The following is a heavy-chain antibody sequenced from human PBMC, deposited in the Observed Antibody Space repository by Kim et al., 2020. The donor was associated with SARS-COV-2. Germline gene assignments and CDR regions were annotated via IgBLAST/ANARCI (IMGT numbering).Heavy chain of an antibody. D-gene: IGHD3-3*01. CDR1: GYPISSGYY. CDR2: IYHSGST. J-gene: IGHJ6*02. Sequence: SETLSLTCTVSGYPISSGYYWGWIRQPPGKGLEWIGSIYHSGSTYYNPSLKSRVTISVDTSKNQFSLKLSSVTAADTAVYYCARVSLLLRRSGYSAFPRPDNVDYYGMDVWGQGTTVTVSS. CDR3: ARVSLLLRRSGYSAFPRPDNVDYYGMDV. V-gene: IGHV4-38-2*02.